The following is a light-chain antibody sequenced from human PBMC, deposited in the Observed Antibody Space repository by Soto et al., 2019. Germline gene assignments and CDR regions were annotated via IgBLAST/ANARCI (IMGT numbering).Light chain of an antibody. V-gene: IGLV2-11*01. Sequence: QSALTQPRSVSGSPGQSVAISCTGSRSDVGGYKYVSWYQQFPGKAPKLIIYDVSRRPSGVPDRFSGSQSGNTASLTVSGLQPEYEGAYYCSSYGCGSTPLGFGRGTKLTVL. CDR3: SSYGCGSTPLG. CDR2: DVS. CDR1: RSDVGGYKY. J-gene: IGLJ2*01.